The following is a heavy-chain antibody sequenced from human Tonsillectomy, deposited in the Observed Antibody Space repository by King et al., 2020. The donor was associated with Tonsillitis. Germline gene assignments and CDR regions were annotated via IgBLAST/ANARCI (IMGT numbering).Heavy chain of an antibody. J-gene: IGHJ4*02. CDR1: GFSXGXHD. CDR2: XXRXAXGXTT. D-gene: IGHD6-13*01. CDR3: STVHSWPY. Sequence: VQLVESGGGXVQPXRSLXLXXXXSGFSXGXHDMNWFXXAPGKGLDXVXXXXRXAXGXTTEYATSVKGRFTISRXDSKSIAYLQMNSLKTEDTAVYYCSTVHSWPYWGQGTLVTVSS. V-gene: IGHV3-49*03.